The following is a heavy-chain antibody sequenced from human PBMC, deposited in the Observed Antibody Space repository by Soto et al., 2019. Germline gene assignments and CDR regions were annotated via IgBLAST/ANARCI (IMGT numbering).Heavy chain of an antibody. CDR1: GGSISSGGYY. D-gene: IGHD5-18*01. V-gene: IGHV4-31*03. Sequence: SETLSLTCTVSGGSISSGGYYWSWIRQHPGKGLEWIGYIYYSGSTYYTPSLKSRVTISVDTSKNQFSLKLSSVTAADTAVYYCASKVRRGYSYGPDDAFDIWGQGTMVTVSS. J-gene: IGHJ3*02. CDR2: IYYSGST. CDR3: ASKVRRGYSYGPDDAFDI.